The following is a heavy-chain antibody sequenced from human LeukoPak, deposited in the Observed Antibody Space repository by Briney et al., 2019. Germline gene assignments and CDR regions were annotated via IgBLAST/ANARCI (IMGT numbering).Heavy chain of an antibody. CDR3: ARDLVPPDLGSSYYFDY. D-gene: IGHD7-27*01. Sequence: PSETLSLTCTVSGGSISSYYWSWIRQPPGKGLEWIGYIYYSGSTNYNPSLKSRVTISVDTSKNQFSLKLSSVTAADTAVYYRARDLVPPDLGSSYYFDYWGQGTLVTVSS. V-gene: IGHV4-59*01. CDR2: IYYSGST. J-gene: IGHJ4*02. CDR1: GGSISSYY.